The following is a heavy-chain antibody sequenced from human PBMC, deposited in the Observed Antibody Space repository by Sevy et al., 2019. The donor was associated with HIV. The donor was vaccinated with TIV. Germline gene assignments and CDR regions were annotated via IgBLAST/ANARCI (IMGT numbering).Heavy chain of an antibody. D-gene: IGHD6-13*01. CDR2: IKSKTDGGTT. V-gene: IGHV3-15*01. Sequence: GGSLRLSCAASGFTFSNAWMSWVRQAPGKGLEWVGRIKSKTDGGTTDYAAPLKGSFTISRDDSKKKLYLQMNSLKTAAAAVYYCTTDKEKQRLVGLDAFDIWGQGTMVTVSS. J-gene: IGHJ3*02. CDR1: GFTFSNAW. CDR3: TTDKEKQRLVGLDAFDI.